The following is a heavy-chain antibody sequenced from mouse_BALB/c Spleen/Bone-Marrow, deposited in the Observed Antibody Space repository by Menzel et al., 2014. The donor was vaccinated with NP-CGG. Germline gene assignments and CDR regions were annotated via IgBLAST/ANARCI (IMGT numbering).Heavy chain of an antibody. D-gene: IGHD1-1*02. CDR2: ILPGSGST. V-gene: IGHV1-9*01. Sequence: QVQLQQSGAELMKPGASVKISCKATGYTFSSYWIEWVKQRPGHGLEWIGEILPGSGSTNYNEKFKGKATFTADTSSNTAYMQRSSLTSEDSAVYYCARWGSFAYWGQGTLVTGSA. J-gene: IGHJ3*01. CDR1: GYTFSSYW. CDR3: ARWGSFAY.